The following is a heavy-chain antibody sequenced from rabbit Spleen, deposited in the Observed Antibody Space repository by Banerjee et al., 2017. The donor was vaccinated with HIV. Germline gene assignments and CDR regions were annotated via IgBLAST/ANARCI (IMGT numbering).Heavy chain of an antibody. D-gene: IGHD1-1*01. CDR3: ARDLVGVIGWNFYL. J-gene: IGHJ4*01. Sequence: QEQLVESGGGLVQPEGSLTLTCTASGFSFGDRDVMCWVRQAPGKGLEWIACINVATGKPVYATWAKGRFTISRTSSTTVTLRMTSLTAADTATYFCARDLVGVIGWNFYLWGPGTPRHRL. V-gene: IGHV1S45*01. CDR2: INVATGKP. CDR1: GFSFGDRDV.